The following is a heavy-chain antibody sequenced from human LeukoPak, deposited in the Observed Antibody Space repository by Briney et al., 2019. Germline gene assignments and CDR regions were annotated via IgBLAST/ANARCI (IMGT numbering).Heavy chain of an antibody. V-gene: IGHV3-21*01. D-gene: IGHD1-26*01. J-gene: IGHJ4*02. CDR2: ISGSGSYI. Sequence: GGSLRLSCAASGYIFSSYSMNWVRQAPGKGLEWVSSISGSGSYIYYADSVKGRFTISRDNAKNSLYLQLNSLRAEDTAVYYCAREWGTRSYFYWGQGTLVTVSS. CDR3: AREWGTRSYFY. CDR1: GYIFSSYS.